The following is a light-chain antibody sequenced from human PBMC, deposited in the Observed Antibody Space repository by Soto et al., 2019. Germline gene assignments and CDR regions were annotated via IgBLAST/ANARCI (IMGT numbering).Light chain of an antibody. V-gene: IGLV2-11*01. CDR3: CSYAGSYPYV. CDR2: GVT. J-gene: IGLJ1*01. CDR1: SSVVGGYNY. Sequence: QSVLTQPRSVSGSPGQSVTISCTGTSSVVGGYNYVSWYQQHPGKVPRLVIYGVTRRPSGVPDRFSASRSGNTASLTISGLQAEDEADYYCCSYAGSYPYVFGTGTKVTVL.